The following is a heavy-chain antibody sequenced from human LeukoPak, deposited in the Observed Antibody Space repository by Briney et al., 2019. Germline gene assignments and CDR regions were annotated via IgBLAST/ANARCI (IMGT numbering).Heavy chain of an antibody. CDR1: GGSFSGYY. D-gene: IGHD3-3*01. V-gene: IGHV3-53*01. CDR3: ARHDWFDP. J-gene: IGHJ5*02. CDR2: IYSGGST. Sequence: ETLSLTCAVYGGSFSGYYWSWVRQAPGKGLEWVSVIYSGGSTYYADSVKGRFTISRDNSKNTLYLQMNSLRAEDTAIYYCARHDWFDPWGQGTLVTVSS.